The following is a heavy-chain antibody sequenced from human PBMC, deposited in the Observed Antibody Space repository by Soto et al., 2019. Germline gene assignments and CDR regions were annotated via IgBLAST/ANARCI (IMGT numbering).Heavy chain of an antibody. CDR1: GFTFSSYS. CDR2: ISSSSSYI. D-gene: IGHD6-19*01. J-gene: IGHJ3*02. CDR3: ARLAVAGAFDI. Sequence: GGSLRLSCAASGFTFSSYSMNWVRQAPGKGLEWVSSISSSSSYIYYADSVKGRFTISRDNAKNSLYLQMNSLRAEDTAVHYCARLAVAGAFDIWGQGTMVTVSS. V-gene: IGHV3-21*01.